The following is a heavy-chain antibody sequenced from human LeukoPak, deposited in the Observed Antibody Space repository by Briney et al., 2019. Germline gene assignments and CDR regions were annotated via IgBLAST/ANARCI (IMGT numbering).Heavy chain of an antibody. CDR1: GASTATSY. D-gene: IGHD3-10*01. CDR3: ARATAFYFIDN. Sequence: SETLSLTCTVSGASTATSYWSWIRHPPGKELEWIGYVLNSGSTNYNTSLRSRVTISVDTSKNESSLKLTSLTAADTAVYYCARATAFYFIDNWGQGTLVTVSS. V-gene: IGHV4-59*01. J-gene: IGHJ4*02. CDR2: VLNSGST.